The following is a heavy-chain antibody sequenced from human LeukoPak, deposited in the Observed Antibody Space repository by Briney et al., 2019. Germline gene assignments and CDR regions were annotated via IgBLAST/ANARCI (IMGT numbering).Heavy chain of an antibody. CDR3: TTGMYYYDSSGYYYVED. V-gene: IGHV3-15*01. CDR2: IKSKTDGGTT. Sequence: GGSLRLSCAASGFTFSNAWMSWVRQAPGKGLEWVGRIKSKTDGGTTDYAAPVKGRFTISRDDSKNTLYLQMNSLKTEDTAVYYCTTGMYYYDSSGYYYVEDWGQGTLVTVSS. CDR1: GFTFSNAW. J-gene: IGHJ4*02. D-gene: IGHD3-22*01.